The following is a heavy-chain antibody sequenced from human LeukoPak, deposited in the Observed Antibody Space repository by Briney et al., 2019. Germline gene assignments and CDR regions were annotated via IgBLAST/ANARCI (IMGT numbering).Heavy chain of an antibody. J-gene: IGHJ4*02. CDR3: EGTYYYDSSDDY. CDR2: ISGSGTST. CDR1: GFTFRSYA. D-gene: IGHD3-22*01. V-gene: IGHV3-23*01. Sequence: QSGGSLRLSCAASGFTFRSYAMGWVRQAPGKGLEWVLAISGSGTSTYYADSVKGRFTISRDNSKNTLYLQMNSLRAEDTAVYYCEGTYYYDSSDDYWGQGTLVTVSS.